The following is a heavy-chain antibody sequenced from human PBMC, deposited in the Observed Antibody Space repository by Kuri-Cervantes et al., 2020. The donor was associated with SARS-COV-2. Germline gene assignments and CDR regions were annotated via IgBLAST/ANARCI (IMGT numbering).Heavy chain of an antibody. CDR2: INWNGGST. Sequence: GGSLRLSCAAPGFTFDDYGMSWVRQAPGKGLEWVSGINWNGGSTGYADSVKGRFTISRDNAKNSLYLQMNSLRAEDTALYHCARYPGYDSSGYHDYWGQGTPVTVSS. J-gene: IGHJ4*02. V-gene: IGHV3-20*01. CDR1: GFTFDDYG. CDR3: ARYPGYDSSGYHDY. D-gene: IGHD3-22*01.